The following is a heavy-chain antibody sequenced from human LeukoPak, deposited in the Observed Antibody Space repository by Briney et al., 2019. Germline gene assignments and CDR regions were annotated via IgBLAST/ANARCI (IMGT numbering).Heavy chain of an antibody. CDR3: ARIGDGYNLDY. CDR1: GFSLWTSGMR. J-gene: IGHJ4*02. CDR2: IDWDDDK. V-gene: IGHV2-70*04. D-gene: IGHD5-24*01. Sequence: QTLSLTCTFSGFSLWTSGMRGSWIPQPPGKALEWLARIDWDDDKFYRTSLKTRLTISKDTSKSQVVLTMTSMDPVDTATYYCARIGDGYNLDYWGQGTLVTVSS.